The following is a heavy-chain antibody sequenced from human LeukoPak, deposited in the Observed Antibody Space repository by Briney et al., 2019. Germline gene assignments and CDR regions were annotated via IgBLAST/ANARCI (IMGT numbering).Heavy chain of an antibody. CDR1: GFTFSSYA. V-gene: IGHV3-23*01. CDR3: AKYSGAMITFGGVIGARGSRDLGYFDY. D-gene: IGHD3-16*01. Sequence: GGSLRLSCAASGFTFSSYAMSWVRQAPGKGLEWVSAISGSGGSTYYADSVKGRFTISRDNSKNTLYLQMNSLRAEDTAVYYCAKYSGAMITFGGVIGARGSRDLGYFDYWGQGTLVTVSS. CDR2: ISGSGGST. J-gene: IGHJ4*02.